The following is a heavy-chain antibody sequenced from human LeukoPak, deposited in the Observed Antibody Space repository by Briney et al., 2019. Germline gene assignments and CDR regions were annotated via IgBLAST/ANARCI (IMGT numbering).Heavy chain of an antibody. J-gene: IGHJ3*02. CDR1: GFTFSSYG. V-gene: IGHV3-23*01. CDR2: ISGSGGST. CDR3: AKDHYYDSSGYYRPNAFDI. D-gene: IGHD3-22*01. Sequence: GGSLRLSCAASGFTFSSYGMSWVRQAPGKGLEWVSAISGSGGSTYYADSVKGRFTISRDNSKNTLYLQMNSLRAEDTAVYYCAKDHYYDSSGYYRPNAFDIWGQGTMVTVSS.